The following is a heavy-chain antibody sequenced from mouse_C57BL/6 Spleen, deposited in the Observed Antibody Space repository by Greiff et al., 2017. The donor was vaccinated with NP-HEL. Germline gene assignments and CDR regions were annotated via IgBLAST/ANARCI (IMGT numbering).Heavy chain of an antibody. CDR1: GYTFTSYW. Sequence: QVQLQQSGAELVKPGASVKISCKASGYTFTSYWMHWVKQRPGQGLEWIGNINPSNGGTNYNEKFKSKATLTVDKSSSTAYMQLSSLTSEDSAVYYCARSTMITTGFAYWGQGTLVTVSA. V-gene: IGHV1-53*01. D-gene: IGHD2-4*01. J-gene: IGHJ3*01. CDR3: ARSTMITTGFAY. CDR2: INPSNGGT.